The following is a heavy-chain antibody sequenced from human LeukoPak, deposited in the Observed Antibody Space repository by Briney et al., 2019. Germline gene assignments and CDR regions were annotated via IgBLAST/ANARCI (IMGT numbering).Heavy chain of an antibody. CDR2: LSNDATNK. J-gene: IGHJ4*02. CDR3: APTDLNHAILSGYFES. CDR1: GFTFSNYG. Sequence: PGRSLRLSCTGSGFTFSNYGIHWVRQAPGKGLEWVAVLSNDATNKYYSDSVKGRFTISRDNSKNTLYLQMNNLRAADTAVYYCAPTDLNHAILSGYFESWGQGTLLTVSS. D-gene: IGHD3-9*01. V-gene: IGHV3-30*03.